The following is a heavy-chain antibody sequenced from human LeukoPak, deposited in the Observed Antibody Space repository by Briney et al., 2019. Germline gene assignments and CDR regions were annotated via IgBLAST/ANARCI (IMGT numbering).Heavy chain of an antibody. J-gene: IGHJ4*02. Sequence: QAGGSLRLSCAASGFTFSSYAMSWVRQAPGKGLEWVSGISGSGGSTYYADSVKGRFTISGDNSKNTLYLQMNSLRAEDTAVCYCAKGCSGGSCYVRFDYWGQGTLVTVSS. D-gene: IGHD2-15*01. CDR1: GFTFSSYA. CDR2: ISGSGGST. V-gene: IGHV3-23*01. CDR3: AKGCSGGSCYVRFDY.